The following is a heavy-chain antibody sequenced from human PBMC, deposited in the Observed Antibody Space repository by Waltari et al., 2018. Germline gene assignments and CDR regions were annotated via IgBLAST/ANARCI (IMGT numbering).Heavy chain of an antibody. D-gene: IGHD2-2*01. Sequence: EVRLVESGGGLVQPGESLRLSCVASGFTFSHLWMTWVRQAPGKWLEWVANMTQDGNEKDYVDSVKGRFTISRDNAKNSLYLQMNSLRADDTAVYYCARLPISSTSYANDYWGQGTLVTVSS. CDR3: ARLPISSTSYANDY. J-gene: IGHJ4*02. CDR1: GFTFSHLW. V-gene: IGHV3-7*01. CDR2: MTQDGNEK.